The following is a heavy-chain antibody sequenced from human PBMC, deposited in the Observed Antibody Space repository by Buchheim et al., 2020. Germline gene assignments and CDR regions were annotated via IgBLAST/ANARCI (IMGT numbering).Heavy chain of an antibody. Sequence: QVQLQQWGAGLLKPSETLSLTCAVYGGSFSGYYWSWIRQPPGKGLEWIGEINHSGSTNYNPSLKSRFTISVDTSKNPFSLKLSSVTAADTAVYYCARGRGQQLVLRGYYYYYYMDVWGKGTT. CDR3: ARGRGQQLVLRGYYYYYYMDV. V-gene: IGHV4-34*01. D-gene: IGHD6-13*01. J-gene: IGHJ6*03. CDR1: GGSFSGYY. CDR2: INHSGST.